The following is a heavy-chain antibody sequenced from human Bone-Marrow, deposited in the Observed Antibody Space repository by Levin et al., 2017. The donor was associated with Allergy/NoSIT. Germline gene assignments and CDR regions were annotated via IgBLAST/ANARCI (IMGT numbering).Heavy chain of an antibody. Sequence: KVSCHASGGTFSTYGFYWVRQAPGQGLEWMGGILPVFGKTHDSQRFQGRVTMTADEPTTTVYMELSGLTSDDTAIYYCARGTSLRFFDSWGQGTLVTVSS. CDR2: ILPVFGKT. CDR3: ARGTSLRFFDS. J-gene: IGHJ4*02. CDR1: GGTFSTYG. V-gene: IGHV1-69*01. D-gene: IGHD2-21*02.